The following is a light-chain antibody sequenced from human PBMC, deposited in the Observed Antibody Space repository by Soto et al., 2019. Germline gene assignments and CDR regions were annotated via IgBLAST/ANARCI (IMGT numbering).Light chain of an antibody. CDR3: HHFGSLPAT. CDR2: SAS. J-gene: IGKJ1*01. Sequence: EVVLTQSPGTLSLSPGERVTLSCRASQSVASSYLAWYQQNPGRAPRLLFYSASSRATGIPDRFSGSGSGTDFTLTISRLEPEDFAVYYCHHFGSLPATFGQGTNVE. CDR1: QSVASSY. V-gene: IGKV3-20*01.